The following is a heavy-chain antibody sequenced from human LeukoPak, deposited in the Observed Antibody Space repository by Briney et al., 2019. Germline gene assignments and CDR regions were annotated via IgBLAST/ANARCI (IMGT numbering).Heavy chain of an antibody. CDR2: INSDGSST. D-gene: IGHD5-24*01. J-gene: IGHJ4*02. CDR1: GFTFSSYW. V-gene: IGHV3-74*01. CDR3: AGDREMATIFDY. Sequence: GGSLGLFCAASGFTFSSYWMHWVRQAPGEGLVWVSRINSDGSSTSYADSVRGRFTISRDNAKNTLYLQMNSLRAEDTAVYYCAGDREMATIFDYWGQGTLVTVSS.